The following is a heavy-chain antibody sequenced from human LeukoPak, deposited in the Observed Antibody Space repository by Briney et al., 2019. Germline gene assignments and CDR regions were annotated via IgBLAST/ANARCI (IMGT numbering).Heavy chain of an antibody. CDR1: GYSFASYW. D-gene: IGHD1-26*01. V-gene: IGHV5-51*01. J-gene: IGHJ3*02. CDR2: IYPGDSDT. Sequence: GESLKISCKGSGYSFASYWIGWVRQMPGKGLEWMGIIYPGDSDTRYSPSFQGQVTISADKSISTAYLQWSSLKASDTAMYYCATTPVGATGYDAFDIWGQGTMVTVSS. CDR3: ATTPVGATGYDAFDI.